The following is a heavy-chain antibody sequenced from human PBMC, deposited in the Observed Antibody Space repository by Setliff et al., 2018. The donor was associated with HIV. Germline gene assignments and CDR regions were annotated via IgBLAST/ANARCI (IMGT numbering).Heavy chain of an antibody. CDR2: ISSSSGDI. D-gene: IGHD3-10*01. J-gene: IGHJ5*02. Sequence: LRLSCAASGFTFSYYSMNWVRQAPGKGLEWVSYISSSSGDISYADSVKGRFTISRDNSKNTLYLQMNSLRAEDTAVYYCAKDLVSGNPEGWFDPWGQGTLVTVSS. CDR1: GFTFSYYS. CDR3: AKDLVSGNPEGWFDP. V-gene: IGHV3-48*01.